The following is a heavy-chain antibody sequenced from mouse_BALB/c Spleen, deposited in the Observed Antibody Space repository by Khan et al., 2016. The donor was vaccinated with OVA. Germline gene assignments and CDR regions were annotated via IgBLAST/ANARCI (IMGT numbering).Heavy chain of an antibody. CDR3: AREEALYYFDY. D-gene: IGHD3-2*02. CDR2: IYPGTDNP. J-gene: IGHJ2*01. CDR1: GYIFTSYW. Sequence: QVQLKESGTELVRPGASVELSCKTSGYIFTSYWIHWVKQRSGQGLEWFARIYPGTDNPYYNEKLKDKVTLTADKSSSTVYMQLSSLKSEDSAVYFCAREEALYYFDYWGQGTTLTVSS. V-gene: IGHV1-76*01.